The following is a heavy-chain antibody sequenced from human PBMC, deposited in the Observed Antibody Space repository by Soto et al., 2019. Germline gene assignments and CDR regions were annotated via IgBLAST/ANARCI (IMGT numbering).Heavy chain of an antibody. J-gene: IGHJ6*02. CDR2: IYYSGST. D-gene: IGHD3-10*01. CDR3: ARQGFGVLHGLVDV. Sequence: SETLSLTCTVSGGSISSGGYYWSWIRQHPGKGLEWIGYIYYSGSTNYNPSLKGRVSISVDTSKNQFSLTLTSVTAADTAVYYCARQGFGVLHGLVDVWGQGTTVTVSS. V-gene: IGHV4-61*08. CDR1: GGSISSGGYY.